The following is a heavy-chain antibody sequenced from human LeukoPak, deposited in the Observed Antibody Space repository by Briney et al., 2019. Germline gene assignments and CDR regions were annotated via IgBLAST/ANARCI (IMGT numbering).Heavy chain of an antibody. Sequence: ASVKVSCKASGYTFTSYAMNWVRQAPGQGLEWMGWINTNTGNPKYAQGFTGRFVFSWDTSVSTAYLQISSLKAEDTAVYYCARDLGYCSSTSCYSDWTDYWGQGTLVTVSS. CDR1: GYTFTSYA. V-gene: IGHV7-4-1*02. J-gene: IGHJ4*02. D-gene: IGHD2-2*03. CDR2: INTNTGNP. CDR3: ARDLGYCSSTSCYSDWTDY.